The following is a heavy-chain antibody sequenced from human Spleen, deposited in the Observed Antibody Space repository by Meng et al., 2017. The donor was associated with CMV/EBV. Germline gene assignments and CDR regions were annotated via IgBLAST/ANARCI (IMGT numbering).Heavy chain of an antibody. J-gene: IGHJ5*02. Sequence: KVSEYKFTSYWIGWLRQMPGKGREWRGIIYTGDSETRYSPSFRDQVIISVDKSINTAYLQWRSLKASDTAMYYCARQPNNRFDPWGQGTLVTVSS. V-gene: IGHV5-51*01. CDR1: EYKFTSYW. CDR2: IYTGDSET. CDR3: ARQPNNRFDP.